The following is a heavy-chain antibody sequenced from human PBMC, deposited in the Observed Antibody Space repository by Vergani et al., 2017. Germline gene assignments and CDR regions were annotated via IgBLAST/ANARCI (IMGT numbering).Heavy chain of an antibody. Sequence: QVQLQESGPGLVKPSEILSLTCTVSGGSISSYYWSWIRQPPGKGLEWIGYIYYSGSTNYNPSLKSRVTISVDTSKNQFSLKLSSVTAADTAVYYCGSSTQGYYYYYMDVWGKGP. CDR1: GGSISSYY. V-gene: IGHV4-59*01. D-gene: IGHD2-2*01. J-gene: IGHJ6*03. CDR3: GSSTQGYYYYYMDV. CDR2: IYYSGST.